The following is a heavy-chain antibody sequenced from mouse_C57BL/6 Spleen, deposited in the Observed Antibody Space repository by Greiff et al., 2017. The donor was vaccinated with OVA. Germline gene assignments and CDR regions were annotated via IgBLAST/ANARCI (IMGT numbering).Heavy chain of an antibody. J-gene: IGHJ4*01. D-gene: IGHD2-3*01. CDR2: INPSSGYT. V-gene: IGHV1-7*01. CDR1: GYTFTSYW. Sequence: QVQLKESGAELAKPGASVKLSCKASGYTFTSYWMHWVKQRPGQGLEWIGYINPSSGYTKYNQKFKDKATLTADKSSSTAYMQLSSLTYEDSAVYYCARSEGLLGYAMDYWGQGTSVTVSS. CDR3: ARSEGLLGYAMDY.